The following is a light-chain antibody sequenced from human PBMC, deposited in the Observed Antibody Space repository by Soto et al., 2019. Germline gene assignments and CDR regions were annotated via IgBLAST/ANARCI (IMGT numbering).Light chain of an antibody. CDR3: QQYGSSPLT. V-gene: IGKV3-20*01. CDR2: GAS. J-gene: IGKJ4*01. CDR1: QSVSSSY. Sequence: EIVLTQSPGTLSLSPGERATLSCRASQSVSSSYLAWYQQKPGQAPRLLIYGASSRATGIPDRFSGSGSGTDFTLTISRLEPEEFAVYYCQQYGSSPLTFGVCTKVTIK.